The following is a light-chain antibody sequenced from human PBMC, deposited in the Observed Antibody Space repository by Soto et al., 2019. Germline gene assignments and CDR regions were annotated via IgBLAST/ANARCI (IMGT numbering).Light chain of an antibody. V-gene: IGLV8-61*01. Sequence: QTVVTQEPSFSVSPGGTVTLTCGLRSGSVSTDYYPSWYQQTPGQAPRTLIYSTNTRSPGVPDRFSGSILGNKAALSITGAQADDECDYYCVLYMGSGISVFGGGTKLTVL. CDR1: SGSVSTDYY. J-gene: IGLJ3*02. CDR2: STN. CDR3: VLYMGSGISV.